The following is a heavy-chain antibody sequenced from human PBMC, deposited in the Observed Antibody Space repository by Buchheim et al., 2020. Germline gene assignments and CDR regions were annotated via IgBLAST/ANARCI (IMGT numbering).Heavy chain of an antibody. Sequence: QVQLVESGGGLVKPGGSLRLSCAASGFTFSDYHMSWIRQAPGKGLEWASYISSSSTYTNYADSVKGRFTISRDNAKNSLYLQLSSLSPEDTAVYYCARDVAVTGGNAFDIWGQGT. V-gene: IGHV3-11*05. CDR1: GFTFSDYH. D-gene: IGHD6-19*01. J-gene: IGHJ3*02. CDR3: ARDVAVTGGNAFDI. CDR2: ISSSSTYT.